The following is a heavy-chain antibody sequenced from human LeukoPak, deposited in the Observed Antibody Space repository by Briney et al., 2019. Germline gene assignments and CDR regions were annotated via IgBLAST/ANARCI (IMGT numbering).Heavy chain of an antibody. V-gene: IGHV3-30*03. CDR1: GFTFSSYG. CDR3: ARESWFGV. J-gene: IGHJ6*04. CDR2: ISYDGSNK. Sequence: PGGSLRLSCAVSGFTFSSYGMHWVRQAPGKGLEWVAVISYDGSNKYYADSVKGRFTISRDNSKNTLYLQMNSLRAEDTAVYYCARESWFGVWGKGTTVTVSS. D-gene: IGHD3-16*01.